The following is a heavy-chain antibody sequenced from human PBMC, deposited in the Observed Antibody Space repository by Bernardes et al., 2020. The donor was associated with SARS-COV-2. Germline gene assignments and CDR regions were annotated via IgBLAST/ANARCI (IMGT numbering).Heavy chain of an antibody. CDR3: AILRGTVTTYSSDNNNWFDP. J-gene: IGHJ5*02. Sequence: GESLKISCKGSGYSFTSYWIGWVRQMPGKGLEWMGIIYPGDSDTRYSPSFQGQVTISADKSISTAYLQWSSLKASDTAMYYCAILRGTVTTYSSDNNNWFDPWGQGTLVTVSS. D-gene: IGHD4-17*01. CDR2: IYPGDSDT. CDR1: GYSFTSYW. V-gene: IGHV5-51*01.